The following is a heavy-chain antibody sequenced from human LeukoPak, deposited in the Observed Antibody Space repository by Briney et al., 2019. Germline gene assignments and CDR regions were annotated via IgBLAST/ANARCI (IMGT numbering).Heavy chain of an antibody. CDR3: AKDGDGYYGSGSYSEY. Sequence: GGSLRLSCAASGFTFRSYGMHWVRQAPGKGLVWVAFIRYDGSNKYYTDSVKGRFTISRDNSNNTLYLQMNSLRAEETAVYYCAKDGDGYYGSGSYSEYWGQGTLVTVSS. CDR1: GFTFRSYG. J-gene: IGHJ4*02. D-gene: IGHD3-10*01. V-gene: IGHV3-30*02. CDR2: IRYDGSNK.